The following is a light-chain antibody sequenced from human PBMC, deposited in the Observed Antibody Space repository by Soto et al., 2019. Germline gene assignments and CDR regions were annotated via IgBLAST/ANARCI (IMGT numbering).Light chain of an antibody. CDR1: QSVFSSY. CDR2: GAS. J-gene: IGKJ1*01. Sequence: EIVLTQSPGTLSLSPGERATLSCRASQSVFSSYLAWYQKKPGQAPRLLIYGASSRATGIPDRFSGSGYGTDFTLTISSLEPEDFAVYYCQQYGSSPWTFGQGTKVEIK. V-gene: IGKV3-20*01. CDR3: QQYGSSPWT.